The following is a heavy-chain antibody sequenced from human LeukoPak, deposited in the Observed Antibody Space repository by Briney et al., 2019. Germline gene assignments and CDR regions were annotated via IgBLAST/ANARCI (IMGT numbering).Heavy chain of an antibody. D-gene: IGHD3-10*01. Sequence: GESLKISCKGSGYSFTSYWIGWVRQMPGKGLEWMGIIYPGDSDTRYSPSFQGQVTISADKSISTAYLQWSSLKASDTAMYYCARVSTNNYGSGTYTIFFDYWGQGTLVTVSS. J-gene: IGHJ4*02. V-gene: IGHV5-51*01. CDR1: GYSFTSYW. CDR2: IYPGDSDT. CDR3: ARVSTNNYGSGTYTIFFDY.